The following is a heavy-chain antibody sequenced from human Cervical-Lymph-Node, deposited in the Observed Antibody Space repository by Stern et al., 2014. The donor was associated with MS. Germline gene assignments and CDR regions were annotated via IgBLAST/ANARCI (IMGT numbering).Heavy chain of an antibody. CDR2: IIPIMGTA. CDR1: GGTFNVYA. V-gene: IGHV1-69*01. J-gene: IGHJ6*02. Sequence: VQLVQSGAEVKKPGSSVKVSCKASGGTFNVYAINWLRQAPGQGLEWMGGIIPIMGTANYAQNCQGRVTITADASTRTSSMQLSSLRSDDTAVYYCARDGRHTNNFGLDVWGQGTTVTVSS. CDR3: ARDGRHTNNFGLDV.